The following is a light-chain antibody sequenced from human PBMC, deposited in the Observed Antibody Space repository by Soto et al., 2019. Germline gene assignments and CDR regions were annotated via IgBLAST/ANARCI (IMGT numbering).Light chain of an antibody. CDR2: EVS. Sequence: QSVLTHPASVSGSPGHSITISFTGTISYVVGYNYVSWYQQHPGKAHKLMIYEVSNRPSGVSNRFSGSKSGKTASLTISGIQAEDEADYYCSSYTSSSTYVFGTGTKVTVL. V-gene: IGLV2-14*01. J-gene: IGLJ1*01. CDR3: SSYTSSSTYV. CDR1: ISYVVGYNY.